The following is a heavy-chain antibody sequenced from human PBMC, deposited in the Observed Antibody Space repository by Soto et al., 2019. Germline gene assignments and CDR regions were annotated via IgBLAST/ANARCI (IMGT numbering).Heavy chain of an antibody. Sequence: QVQLQQWGAGLLKPSETLSLTCAVYGGSFSGYYWSWIRQPPGKGLEWIGEINHSGSTNYNPSLKSRVPISVDTSKNQFSLKLSSVTAADTAVYYCALWFGELLYFWFDPWGQGTLVTVSS. V-gene: IGHV4-34*01. CDR2: INHSGST. CDR1: GGSFSGYY. D-gene: IGHD3-10*01. J-gene: IGHJ5*02. CDR3: ALWFGELLYFWFDP.